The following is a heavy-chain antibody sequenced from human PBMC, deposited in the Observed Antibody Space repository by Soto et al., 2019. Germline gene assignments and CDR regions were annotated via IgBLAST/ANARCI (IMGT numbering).Heavy chain of an antibody. CDR2: ISYDGSNK. CDR3: ARDGYLEDSSWPPNDY. J-gene: IGHJ4*02. D-gene: IGHD6-13*01. Sequence: GGSLRLSCAASGFTFSSYAMHWVRQAPGKGLEWVAVISYDGSNKYYADSVKGRFTISRDNSKNTLYLQMNSLRAEDTAVYYCARDGYLEDSSWPPNDYWGQGTLVTVSS. CDR1: GFTFSSYA. V-gene: IGHV3-30-3*01.